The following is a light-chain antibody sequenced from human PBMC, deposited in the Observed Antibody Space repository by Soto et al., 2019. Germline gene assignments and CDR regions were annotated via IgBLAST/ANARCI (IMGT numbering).Light chain of an antibody. V-gene: IGKV1-33*01. Sequence: DIQMTQSPSSLSASVGDRLTITCQASQDITNYLNWYQHKPGKAPQLLIYDASSLESGVPSRFSGSGSGTEFTLTISSLQPDDFATYYCQQYNSYWWTFGQGTKVDIK. CDR1: QDITNY. CDR2: DAS. J-gene: IGKJ1*01. CDR3: QQYNSYWWT.